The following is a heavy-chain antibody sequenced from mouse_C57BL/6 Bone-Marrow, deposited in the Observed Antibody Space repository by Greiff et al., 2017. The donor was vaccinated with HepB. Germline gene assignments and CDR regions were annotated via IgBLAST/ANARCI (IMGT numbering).Heavy chain of an antibody. V-gene: IGHV1-82*01. Sequence: QVQLQQSRPELVKPGASVKISCKASGYAFSSSWMNWVKQRPGKGLEWIGRIYPGDGDTNYNGKFKGKATLTADKSSSTAYMQLSSLTSEDSAVYFCATYGNYVRFAYWGQGTLVTVSA. J-gene: IGHJ3*01. CDR1: GYAFSSSW. D-gene: IGHD2-1*01. CDR2: IYPGDGDT. CDR3: ATYGNYVRFAY.